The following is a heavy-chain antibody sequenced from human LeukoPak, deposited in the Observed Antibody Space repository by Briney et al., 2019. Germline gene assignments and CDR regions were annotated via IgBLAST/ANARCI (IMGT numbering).Heavy chain of an antibody. CDR2: IVQDESQK. J-gene: IGHJ4*02. CDR1: GFTFSRHW. CDR3: ARNEKWGRDL. V-gene: IGHV3-7*03. Sequence: SGGSLRLSCAASGFTFSRHWMSWVRQAPGKGLEWVANIVQDESQKYYVDSVKGRFTISRDNGKNSLYLQMNSLRAEDTAVYYCARNEKWGRDLWGQGTLVTVSS. D-gene: IGHD1-26*01.